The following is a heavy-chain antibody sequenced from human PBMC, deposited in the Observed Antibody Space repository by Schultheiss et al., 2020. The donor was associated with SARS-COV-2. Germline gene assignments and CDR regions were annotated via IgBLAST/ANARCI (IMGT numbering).Heavy chain of an antibody. V-gene: IGHV4-30-4*08. CDR3: AREPYYDILTGSGKKNWFDP. CDR2: IYYSGST. J-gene: IGHJ5*02. CDR1: GASVTSYY. Sequence: SETLSLTCAVSGASVTSYYWNWIRQPPGKGLEWIGYIYYSGSTYYNPSLKSRVTISVDTSKNQFSLKLSSVTAADTAVYYCAREPYYDILTGSGKKNWFDPWGQGTLVTVSS. D-gene: IGHD3-9*01.